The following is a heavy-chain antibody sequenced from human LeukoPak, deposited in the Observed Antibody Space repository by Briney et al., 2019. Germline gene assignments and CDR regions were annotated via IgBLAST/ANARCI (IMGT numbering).Heavy chain of an antibody. D-gene: IGHD4-17*01. J-gene: IGHJ6*02. V-gene: IGHV4-34*01. CDR2: INHSGST. Sequence: PSETLSLTCAVYGGSFSGYYWSWIRQPPGKGLEWIGEINHSGSTNYNPSLKSRVTISVDTSKNQFSLKLSSVTAADTAVYYCARFSATSSPVTQGLSGYYGMDVWGQGTTVTVSS. CDR3: ARFSATSSPVTQGLSGYYGMDV. CDR1: GGSFSGYY.